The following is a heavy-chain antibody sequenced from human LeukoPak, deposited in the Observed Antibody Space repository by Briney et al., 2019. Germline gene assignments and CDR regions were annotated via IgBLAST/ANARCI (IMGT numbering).Heavy chain of an antibody. CDR3: ARDAGENFDY. CDR2: IYYTGST. CDR1: GGSVSDYY. V-gene: IGHV4-59*02. Sequence: SETLSLTCTISGGSVSDYYWSWIRQSPGKGLEWIGYIYYTGSTTYNPSLKSRVTISVDTSKKQFSLKLSSVTAADTAMYYCARDAGENFDYWGQGTLVTVSS. J-gene: IGHJ4*02.